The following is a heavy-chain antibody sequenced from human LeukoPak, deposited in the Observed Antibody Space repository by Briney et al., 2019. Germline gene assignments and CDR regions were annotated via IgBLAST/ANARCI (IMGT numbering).Heavy chain of an antibody. CDR2: TSYDGSNE. V-gene: IGHV3-30*03. J-gene: IGHJ3*02. D-gene: IGHD4-17*01. CDR3: AVYGDYAFDI. CDR1: GFTFSSYG. Sequence: GGSLRLSCAASGFTFSSYGMHWVRQAPGKGLEWVAVTSYDGSNEFYADSVKGRFTISRDNSKNTLYLQMNSLRAEDTAVYYCAVYGDYAFDIWGQGTMVTVSS.